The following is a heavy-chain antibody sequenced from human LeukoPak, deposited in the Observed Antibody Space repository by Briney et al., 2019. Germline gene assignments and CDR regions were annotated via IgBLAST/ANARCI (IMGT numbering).Heavy chain of an antibody. J-gene: IGHJ4*02. CDR2: IKQDGSEK. Sequence: GGSLRLSCAASGFIFSGYWMTWVRQAPGKGLEWVANIKQDGSEKYYVDSVKGRFTISRDNAKNSLYLQMNSLRAEDTAVYYCASPGSVGDTGMPDYWGQGTLVTVSS. CDR1: GFIFSGYW. D-gene: IGHD5-18*01. CDR3: ASPGSVGDTGMPDY. V-gene: IGHV3-7*01.